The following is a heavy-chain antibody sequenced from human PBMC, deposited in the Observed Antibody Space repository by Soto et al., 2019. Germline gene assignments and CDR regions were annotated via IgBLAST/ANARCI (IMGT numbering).Heavy chain of an antibody. CDR1: GGSISSYY. V-gene: IGHV4-59*01. Sequence: SETLSLTCTVSGGSISSYYWSWIRQPPGKGLEWIGYIYYSGSTNYNPSLKSRVTISVDTSKNQFSLKLSSVTAADTAVYYCARDVGEAAAGNENYYYYGMDVWGQGTTVTVSS. J-gene: IGHJ6*02. CDR2: IYYSGST. D-gene: IGHD6-13*01. CDR3: ARDVGEAAAGNENYYYYGMDV.